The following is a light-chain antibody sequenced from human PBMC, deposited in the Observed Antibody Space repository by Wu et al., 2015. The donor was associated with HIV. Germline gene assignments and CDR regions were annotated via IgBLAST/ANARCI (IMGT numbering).Light chain of an antibody. J-gene: IGKJ2*01. CDR1: QDVSRD. CDR2: DAS. Sequence: AIQLTQTPASLSASVGDTVTITCRASQDVSRDLAWYQHKAGKSPILLIFDASTLRSGVPSRFSGSGSGTEFTLTISSLQPEDFATYYCHQFNNNPQTFGPGPSWRSN. CDR3: HQFNNNPQT. V-gene: IGKV1D-13*01.